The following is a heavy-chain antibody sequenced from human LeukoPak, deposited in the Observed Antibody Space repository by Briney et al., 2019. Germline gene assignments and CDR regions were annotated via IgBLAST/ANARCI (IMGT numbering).Heavy chain of an antibody. J-gene: IGHJ4*02. CDR1: GGTFSSYA. CDR2: IIPILGIA. CDR3: ARERDDYVWGSLYYFDY. Sequence: GASVKVSCKASGGTFSSYAISWVRQAPGQGLEWRGRIIPILGIANYAQKFQGRVTITADKSTSTAYMELSSLRSEDTAVYYCARERDDYVWGSLYYFDYWGKGTLVTVSS. V-gene: IGHV1-69*04. D-gene: IGHD3-16*01.